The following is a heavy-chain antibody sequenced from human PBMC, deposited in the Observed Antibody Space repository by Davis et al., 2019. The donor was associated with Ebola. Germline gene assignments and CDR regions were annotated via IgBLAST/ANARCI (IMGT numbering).Heavy chain of an antibody. J-gene: IGHJ5*02. CDR1: GGTFSSYA. D-gene: IGHD3-10*01. V-gene: IGHV1-69*13. CDR3: ARGKHYYGSGSPSQGFDP. CDR2: IIPIFDTA. Sequence: AASVKVSCKASGGTFSSYAISWVRQAPGQGLEWMGGIIPIFDTANYAQKFQGRVTITADESTSTAYMELSSLRSEDTAVYYRARGKHYYGSGSPSQGFDPWGQGTLVTVSS.